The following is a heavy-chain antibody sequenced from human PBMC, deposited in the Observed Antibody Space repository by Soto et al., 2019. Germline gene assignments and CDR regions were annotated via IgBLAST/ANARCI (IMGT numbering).Heavy chain of an antibody. D-gene: IGHD3-22*01. Sequence: GGSLRLSCAASGFTFSNAWMSWVRQAPGKGLEWVGRIKSKTDGGTTDYAAPVKGRFTISRDDSKNTLYLQMNSLKTEDTAVYYCTTAEIVVVPYNWFDPWGQGTLVTVSS. CDR3: TTAEIVVVPYNWFDP. CDR2: IKSKTDGGTT. CDR1: GFTFSNAW. V-gene: IGHV3-15*01. J-gene: IGHJ5*02.